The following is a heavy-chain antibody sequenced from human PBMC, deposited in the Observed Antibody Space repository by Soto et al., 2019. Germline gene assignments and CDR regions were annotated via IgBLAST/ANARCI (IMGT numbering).Heavy chain of an antibody. J-gene: IGHJ4*02. Sequence: SVKVSCKASGGTFSSYTISWVRQAPGQGLEWMGMIILILGIANYAQKFQGRVTITADKSTSTAYMELSSLRSEDTAVYYCARGEVYGDFSSPDYWGQGTLVTVSS. V-gene: IGHV1-69*02. D-gene: IGHD3-3*01. CDR2: IILILGIA. CDR1: GGTFSSYT. CDR3: ARGEVYGDFSSPDY.